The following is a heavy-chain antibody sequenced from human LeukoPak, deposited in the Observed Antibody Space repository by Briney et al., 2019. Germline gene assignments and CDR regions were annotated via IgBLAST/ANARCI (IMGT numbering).Heavy chain of an antibody. CDR1: GGTFSSYA. CDR3: ASSLTGDSSGYYIKFYYYGMDV. Sequence: SVKVSCKVSGGTFSSYAISWVRQAPGQGLEWMGGIIPIFGTANYAQKFQGRVTITADESTSTAYMELSSLRSEDTAVYYCASSLTGDSSGYYIKFYYYGMDVWGQGTTVTVSS. J-gene: IGHJ6*02. CDR2: IIPIFGTA. V-gene: IGHV1-69*01. D-gene: IGHD3-22*01.